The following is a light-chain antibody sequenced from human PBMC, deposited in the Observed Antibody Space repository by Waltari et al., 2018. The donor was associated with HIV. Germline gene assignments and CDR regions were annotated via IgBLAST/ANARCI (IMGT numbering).Light chain of an antibody. CDR1: SPNIGSNY. V-gene: IGLV1-47*01. CDR3: SSWDDSLSGLWV. Sequence: QSVLTQPPSASGTPGPRVNISCSGSSPNIGSNYVYWYQQLPGTAPKLLIFLNSQRPSGVPDRISGSKSGTSASLAISGLRSEDEADYFCSSWDDSLSGLWVFGGGTKLTVL. CDR2: LNS. J-gene: IGLJ3*02.